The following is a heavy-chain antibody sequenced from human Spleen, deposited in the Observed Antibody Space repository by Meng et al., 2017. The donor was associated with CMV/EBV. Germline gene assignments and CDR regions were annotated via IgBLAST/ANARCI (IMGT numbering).Heavy chain of an antibody. CDR1: GFTFSSYA. J-gene: IGHJ4*02. CDR3: ARDRGYGAGFFAIGY. Sequence: GESLKISCAASGFTFSSYAMSWVRQAPGKGLEWVPLITYDGDTTFYADSVRGRFTISKDNSEDSLYLQMNSLRGEDSGLYYCARDRGYGAGFFAIGYWGQGTLVTVSS. D-gene: IGHD3-3*01. CDR2: ITYDGDTT. V-gene: IGHV3-43D*03.